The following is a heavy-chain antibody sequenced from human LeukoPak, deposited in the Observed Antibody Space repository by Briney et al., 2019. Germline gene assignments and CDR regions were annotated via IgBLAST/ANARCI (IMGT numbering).Heavy chain of an antibody. CDR1: GFTFSSYA. CDR2: ISYDGSNK. J-gene: IGHJ4*02. V-gene: IGHV3-30-3*01. CDR3: ARSASQWLVLYYFDY. Sequence: PGGSLRLSCAASGFTFSSYAMHWVRQAPGKGLEWVAVISYDGSNKYYADSVKGRFTISRDNSKNTLYLQMNSLRAEDTAVYYCARSASQWLVLYYFDYWGQGTLVTVSP. D-gene: IGHD6-19*01.